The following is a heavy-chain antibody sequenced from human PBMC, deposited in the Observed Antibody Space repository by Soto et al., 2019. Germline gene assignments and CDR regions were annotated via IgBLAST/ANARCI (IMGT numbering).Heavy chain of an antibody. CDR2: VKTDGSST. V-gene: IGHV3-74*01. CDR3: TREKFYP. D-gene: IGHD3-3*01. J-gene: IGHJ5*02. CDR1: GFIFSNYW. Sequence: PGGSLRLSCAASGFIFSNYWMHWVRQVPGKGLVWVARVKTDGSSTSYAESVKGRFTISRDNAKNTVYLEMNDLRADDTAEYYCTREKFYPCGQGTLVTVSS.